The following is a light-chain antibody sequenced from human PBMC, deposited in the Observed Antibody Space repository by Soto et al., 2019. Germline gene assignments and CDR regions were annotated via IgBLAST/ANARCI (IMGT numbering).Light chain of an antibody. V-gene: IGLV7-46*01. CDR1: TGAVTSGHY. Sequence: QAVVTQEPSLTVSPGGTVTLTCGSSTGAVTSGHYPYWSQQKPGQAPRTLIYDTSNKHSWTPARFSGSLLGGKAALTLSGAQPEDEPEYYCLLSYSGARLYVFGNGTKVTVL. J-gene: IGLJ1*01. CDR3: LLSYSGARLYV. CDR2: DTS.